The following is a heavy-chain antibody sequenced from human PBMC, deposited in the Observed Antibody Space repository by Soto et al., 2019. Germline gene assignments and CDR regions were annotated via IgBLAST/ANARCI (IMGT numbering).Heavy chain of an antibody. V-gene: IGHV3-33*01. CDR2: IWYDGSNK. CDR1: GFTFSSYG. CDR3: ARAHYDFWSGYFSYMDV. J-gene: IGHJ6*03. D-gene: IGHD3-3*01. Sequence: GGSLRLSCAASGFTFSSYGMHWVRQAPGKGLEWVAVIWYDGSNKYYADSVKGRFTISRDNSKNTLYLQMNSLRAEDTAVYYCARAHYDFWSGYFSYMDVWGKGTTVTVSS.